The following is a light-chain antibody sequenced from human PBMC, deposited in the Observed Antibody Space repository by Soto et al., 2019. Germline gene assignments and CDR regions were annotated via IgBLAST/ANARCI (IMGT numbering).Light chain of an antibody. CDR3: SSYTRSSTVI. CDR1: SSDVGRYNY. Sequence: QSALTQPASVSESPGQSITISCTGTSSDVGRYNYVSWYQQHPGKAPKLMIYDVSYRPSGVSTRFSGSKSGNTASLTISGLQAEDEADYYCSSYTRSSTVIFGGGTKLTVL. CDR2: DVS. V-gene: IGLV2-14*03. J-gene: IGLJ2*01.